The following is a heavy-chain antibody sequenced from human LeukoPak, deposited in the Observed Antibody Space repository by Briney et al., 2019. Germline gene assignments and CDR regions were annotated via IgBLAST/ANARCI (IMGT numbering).Heavy chain of an antibody. D-gene: IGHD6-13*01. CDR1: GGSFSGYY. CDR2: INHSGST. CDR3: ARAWGSSWSFDY. J-gene: IGHJ4*02. Sequence: PSETLSLTCAVYGGSFSGYYWSWIRQPPGKGLEWIGEINHSGSTNYNPSLKSRVTISVDTSKNQFSLKPSSVTAADTAVYYCARAWGSSWSFDYWGQGTLVTVSS. V-gene: IGHV4-34*01.